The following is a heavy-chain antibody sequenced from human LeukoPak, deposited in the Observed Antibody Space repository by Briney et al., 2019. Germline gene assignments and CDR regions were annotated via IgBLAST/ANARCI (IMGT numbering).Heavy chain of an antibody. V-gene: IGHV3-33*01. D-gene: IGHD2-8*01. CDR2: IWFDKNQ. J-gene: IGHJ6*02. Sequence: GRSLRLSCAASGFILNDYGMHWVRQAPGKGLEWVADIWFDKNQHFADSVKGRFAISRDNSKNTVYLQINSLRAEDTAVYYCARDRHCVNGVCHSPPGMDVWGQGTTVTVSS. CDR3: ARDRHCVNGVCHSPPGMDV. CDR1: GFILNDYG.